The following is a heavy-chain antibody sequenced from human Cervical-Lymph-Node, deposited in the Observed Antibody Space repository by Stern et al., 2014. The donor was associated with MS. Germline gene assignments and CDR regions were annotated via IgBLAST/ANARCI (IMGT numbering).Heavy chain of an antibody. CDR2: ISYDGSNK. V-gene: IGHV3-30*18. Sequence: VQLVESAGGVVQPGRSLRLSCAASGFTFSSYGMHWVRQAPGKGLEWVAVISYDGSNKYYTDSVKGRFTISRDNSKNTLYLQVNSLRAEDTAVYYCAKLLPPFDYWGQGTLVTVSS. D-gene: IGHD2-15*01. CDR3: AKLLPPFDY. J-gene: IGHJ4*02. CDR1: GFTFSSYG.